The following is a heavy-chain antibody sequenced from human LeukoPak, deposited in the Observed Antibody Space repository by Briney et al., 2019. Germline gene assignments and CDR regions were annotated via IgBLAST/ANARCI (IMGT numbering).Heavy chain of an antibody. V-gene: IGHV3-48*03. J-gene: IGHJ4*02. CDR3: AREPGGNIVGARDYY. CDR2: ISSSGSTI. D-gene: IGHD1-26*01. Sequence: PGGSLRLSCAASGFTFSSYEMNWVRQAPGKGLEWVSYISSSGSTIYYADSVKGRFTISRDNAKNSLYLQMNSLRAEDTAVYYCAREPGGNIVGARDYYWGQGTLVTVSS. CDR1: GFTFSSYE.